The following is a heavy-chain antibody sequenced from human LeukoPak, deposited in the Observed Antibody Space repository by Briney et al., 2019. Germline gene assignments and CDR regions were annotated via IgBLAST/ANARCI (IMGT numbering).Heavy chain of an antibody. J-gene: IGHJ4*02. V-gene: IGHV3-64*02. CDR2: ISSNGGST. CDR3: ARSSGSYGPFEF. Sequence: AGGSLRLSCAASGFTFSSHPMHWARQAPGKGLEYVSRISSNGGSTYYADSVKGRFVISRDNSDNTMYLQMGSLRTEDMAVYYCARSSGSYGPFEFWGQGALVTVSS. CDR1: GFTFSSHP. D-gene: IGHD1-26*01.